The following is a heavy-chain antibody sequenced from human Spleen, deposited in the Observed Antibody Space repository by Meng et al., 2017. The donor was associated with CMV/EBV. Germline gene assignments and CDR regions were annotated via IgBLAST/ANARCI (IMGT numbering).Heavy chain of an antibody. CDR3: VRELQPYYHSGMDV. CDR1: GFTFNHYA. V-gene: IGHV3-23*01. Sequence: GGSLRLSCGASGFTFNHYAMSWVRQAPGKGLEWVSAIGGSGASINYADSVRGRFTISRDNSKNTLSRQMSSLRAEDTAVYYCVRELQPYYHSGMDVWGQGTTVTVSS. D-gene: IGHD1-1*01. J-gene: IGHJ6*02. CDR2: IGGSGASI.